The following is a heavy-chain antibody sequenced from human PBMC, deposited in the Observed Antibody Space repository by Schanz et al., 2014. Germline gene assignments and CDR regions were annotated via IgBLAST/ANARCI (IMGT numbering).Heavy chain of an antibody. CDR3: ARRRTTSSSSRRKERIFDY. D-gene: IGHD6-6*01. J-gene: IGHJ4*02. Sequence: QLQLQESGPGLVKPSETLSLTCTVSDASISGSSDYWGWIRQSPGKGLDWIGNIYYTGTTYYNPSLRRRISISVNPSKTQVSLNRTLVTATDTAVYYCARRRTTSSSSRRKERIFDYWGQGTLVTVSS. CDR2: IYYTGTT. CDR1: DASISGSSDY. V-gene: IGHV4-39*01.